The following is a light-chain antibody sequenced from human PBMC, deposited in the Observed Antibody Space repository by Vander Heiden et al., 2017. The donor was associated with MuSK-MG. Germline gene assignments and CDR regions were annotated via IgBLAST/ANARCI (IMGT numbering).Light chain of an antibody. CDR1: SGSIASNY. CDR3: QSYDSSNVV. J-gene: IGLJ2*01. V-gene: IGLV6-57*01. CDR2: EDN. Sequence: FMLTPPHSVSESPGKTVTIACTRSSGSIASNYVQWYQQRPGSSPTTVIYEDNQRPSGVPDRFSGSIDSSSNSASLTISGLKTEDEADYYCQSYDSSNVVFGGGTKLTVL.